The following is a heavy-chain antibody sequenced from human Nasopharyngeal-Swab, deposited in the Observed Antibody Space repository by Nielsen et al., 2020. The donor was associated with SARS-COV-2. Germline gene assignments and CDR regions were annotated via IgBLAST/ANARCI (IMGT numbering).Heavy chain of an antibody. D-gene: IGHD2-8*01. J-gene: IGHJ6*02. CDR2: ISGSGDTT. V-gene: IGHV3-23*01. Sequence: SLRLSCAASGFTFSSYAMRWVRQAPGKGLEWVSGISGSGDTTKYADSVKGRFTISRDNDKNTLYLQMNSLRAEDTAVYYCAKRRSNDNYGMDVWGQGTTVTVSS. CDR1: GFTFSSYA. CDR3: AKRRSNDNYGMDV.